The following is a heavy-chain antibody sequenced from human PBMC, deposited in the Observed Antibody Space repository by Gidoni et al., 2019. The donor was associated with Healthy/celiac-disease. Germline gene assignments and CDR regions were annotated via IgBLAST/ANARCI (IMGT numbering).Heavy chain of an antibody. Sequence: EVQLVESGGGLVQPGGSLRLSCVASGFTFSSYWMSWVRQAQEKGLEWVANIKKDGSEKYYVDSVKGRFTISRDNAKNSLYLQMNSLRAEDTAVYYCARITYSSSFGYWGQGTLVTVSS. V-gene: IGHV3-7*01. D-gene: IGHD6-6*01. CDR3: ARITYSSSFGY. CDR2: IKKDGSEK. J-gene: IGHJ4*02. CDR1: GFTFSSYW.